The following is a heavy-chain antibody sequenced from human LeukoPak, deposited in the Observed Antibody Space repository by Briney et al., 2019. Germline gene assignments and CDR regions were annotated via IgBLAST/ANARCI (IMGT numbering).Heavy chain of an antibody. CDR3: ATTYDFTSGGYDY. J-gene: IGHJ4*02. V-gene: IGHV4-59*05. CDR2: IYYSGAT. D-gene: IGHD6-19*01. Sequence: NPGGSLRLSCAASGFTFSSYAMSWVRQAPGKGLEWIGSIYYSGATYYNPSLKSRVIISVDTSKNQFSLKVSSVTAADTALYFCATTYDFTSGGYDYWGQGTLVTVSS. CDR1: GFTFSSYA.